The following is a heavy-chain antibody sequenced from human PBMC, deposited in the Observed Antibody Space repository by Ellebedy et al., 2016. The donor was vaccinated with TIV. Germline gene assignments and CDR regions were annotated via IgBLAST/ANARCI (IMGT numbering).Heavy chain of an antibody. CDR3: AKDHQVVVTAIWDY. CDR2: ISGSGGST. V-gene: IGHV3-23*01. J-gene: IGHJ4*02. CDR1: GFTFSSYA. Sequence: GGSLRLXCAASGFTFSSYAMSWVRQAPGKGLEWVSTISGSGGSTHYADSVKGRFTISRDNSKNTLYLQMNSLRAEDTAVYYCAKDHQVVVTAIWDYWGQGTLVTVSS. D-gene: IGHD2-21*02.